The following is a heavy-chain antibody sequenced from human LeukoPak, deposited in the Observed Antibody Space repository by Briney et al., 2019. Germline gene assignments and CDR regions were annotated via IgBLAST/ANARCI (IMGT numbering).Heavy chain of an antibody. D-gene: IGHD5-12*01. CDR1: GYTFTSYY. Sequence: GASVKVSCKASGYTFTSYYMHWVRQAPGQGLEWVGIINPSGGSTSYAQKFQGRVTMTRDTSTSTVYMELSSLRSEDTAVYYCARDSGYDLRVLDYYGMDVWGQGTTVTVSS. V-gene: IGHV1-46*01. CDR2: INPSGGST. CDR3: ARDSGYDLRVLDYYGMDV. J-gene: IGHJ6*02.